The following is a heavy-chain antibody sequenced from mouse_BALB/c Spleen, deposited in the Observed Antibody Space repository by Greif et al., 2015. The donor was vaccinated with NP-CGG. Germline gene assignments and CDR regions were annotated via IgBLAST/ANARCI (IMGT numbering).Heavy chain of an antibody. V-gene: IGHV5-6-3*01. CDR1: GFTFSSYG. CDR3: AREGDSYGSSYEFAY. Sequence: EVKVVESEGGLVQPGGSLKLSCAASGFTFSSYGMSWVRQTPDKRLELVATINSNGGSTYYPDSVKGRFTISRDNAKNTLYRQMSSLKSEDTAMYYCAREGDSYGSSYEFAYWGQGTLVTVSA. CDR2: INSNGGST. J-gene: IGHJ3*01. D-gene: IGHD1-1*01.